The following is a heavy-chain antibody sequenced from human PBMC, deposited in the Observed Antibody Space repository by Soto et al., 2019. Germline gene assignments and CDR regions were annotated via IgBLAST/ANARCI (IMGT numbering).Heavy chain of an antibody. CDR2: IYPGDSDT. J-gene: IGHJ3*02. D-gene: IGHD6-6*01. CDR3: AKPPGGASSSSDAFDI. Sequence: GESLKISCKGSGYSFTSHWIGWVRQMPGKGLEWMGIIYPGDSDTRYSPSFQGQVTISADKSISTAYLQWSSLKASDTAMYYCAKPPGGASSSSDAFDIWGQGTMVTVS. CDR1: GYSFTSHW. V-gene: IGHV5-51*01.